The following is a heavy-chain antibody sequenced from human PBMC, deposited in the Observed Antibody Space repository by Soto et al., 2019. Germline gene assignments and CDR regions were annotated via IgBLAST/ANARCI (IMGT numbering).Heavy chain of an antibody. CDR1: RYTFTTYY. Sequence: ASVKVSCKASRYTFTTYYIHWVRQAPGQGLEWMGIITPDGGRTPYAQKFQGRVTMTRDTATSTVYMELSSLRSEDKAVYYCATRDPGHYWGQGTLVTVSS. CDR3: ATRDPGHY. J-gene: IGHJ4*02. V-gene: IGHV1-46*01. CDR2: ITPDGGRT.